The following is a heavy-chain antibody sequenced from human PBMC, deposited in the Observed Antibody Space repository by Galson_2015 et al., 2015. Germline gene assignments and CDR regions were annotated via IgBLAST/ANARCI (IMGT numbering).Heavy chain of an antibody. Sequence: SLRLSCAASGFTFGDYAMSWFRQAPGKGLEWVGFIRSKAYGGTTEYAASVKGRFTISRDDSKSIVYLQMNSLKTEDTAVYYCTSDIVVVPAAITYYYGMDVWGQGTTVTVSS. D-gene: IGHD2-2*01. CDR3: TSDIVVVPAAITYYYGMDV. V-gene: IGHV3-49*03. J-gene: IGHJ6*02. CDR2: IRSKAYGGTT. CDR1: GFTFGDYA.